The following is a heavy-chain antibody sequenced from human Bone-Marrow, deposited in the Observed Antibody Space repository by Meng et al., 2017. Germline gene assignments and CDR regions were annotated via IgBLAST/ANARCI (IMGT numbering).Heavy chain of an antibody. Sequence: GESLKISCAASGFTFSSYAMHWVRQAPGKGLEWVAVISYDGSNKYYADSVKGRFTISRDNSKNTLYLQMNSLRAEDTAVYYCARDRRAVAGNLLDYWGQGTLVTVSS. J-gene: IGHJ4*02. CDR1: GFTFSSYA. V-gene: IGHV3-30*01. CDR3: ARDRRAVAGNLLDY. CDR2: ISYDGSNK. D-gene: IGHD6-19*01.